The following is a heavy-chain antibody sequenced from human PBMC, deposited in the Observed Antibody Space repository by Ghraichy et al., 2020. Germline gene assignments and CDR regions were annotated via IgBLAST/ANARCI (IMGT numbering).Heavy chain of an antibody. CDR2: IYHIGSA. V-gene: IGHV4-30-2*01. Sequence: SETLSLTCTVSGGSVTSDPYSWTWLRQPSGKDLEWIGYIYHIGSAFLNPSLKSRVAISVDRSENQFSLKLTSVSAADTAVYYCAVLASNGVDVWGQGTKVTASS. CDR3: AVLASNGVDV. D-gene: IGHD3-3*01. CDR1: GGSVTSDPYS. J-gene: IGHJ6*02.